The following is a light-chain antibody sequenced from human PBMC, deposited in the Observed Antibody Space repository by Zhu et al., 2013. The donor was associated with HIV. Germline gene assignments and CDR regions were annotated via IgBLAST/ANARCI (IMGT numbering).Light chain of an antibody. J-gene: IGLJ1*01. CDR3: SSYTSSSALVV. V-gene: IGLV2-14*01. CDR1: SSDIGDHNY. Sequence: QSALTQPASVSGSPGQSITISCNGTSSDIGDHNYVSWYQQHPGKAPKLMIYEVSNRPSGVSNRFSGSKSGNTASLTISGLQAEDEADYYCSSYTSSSALVVFGTGTKVHRP. CDR2: EVS.